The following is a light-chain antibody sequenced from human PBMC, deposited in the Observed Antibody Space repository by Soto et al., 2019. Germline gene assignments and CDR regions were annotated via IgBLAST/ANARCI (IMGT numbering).Light chain of an antibody. V-gene: IGKV3-11*01. J-gene: IGKJ1*01. CDR1: QSVSSY. CDR2: DAS. CDR3: QQRRYSPVT. Sequence: EIVLTQSPAILSMSPGERATLSCRASQSVSSYFAWYQQKPGQAPRLLIYDASNRATGVPARFSGSGSGTDFTLTISSLEPEDFAVYSCQQRRYSPVTFGQGTKVEIK.